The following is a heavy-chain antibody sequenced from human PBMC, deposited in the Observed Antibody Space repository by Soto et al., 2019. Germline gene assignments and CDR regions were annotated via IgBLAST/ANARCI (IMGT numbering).Heavy chain of an antibody. Sequence: SETLSLTCTVSGGSISSGGYYWSWIRQHPGKGLEWIGYIYYSGSTYYNPSLKSRVTISVDTSKNQFSLKLSSVTAADTAVYYCARFLPRIGVVIAYYFDYWGQGTLVTVSS. CDR1: GGSISSGGYY. CDR2: IYYSGST. D-gene: IGHD3-3*01. CDR3: ARFLPRIGVVIAYYFDY. V-gene: IGHV4-31*03. J-gene: IGHJ4*02.